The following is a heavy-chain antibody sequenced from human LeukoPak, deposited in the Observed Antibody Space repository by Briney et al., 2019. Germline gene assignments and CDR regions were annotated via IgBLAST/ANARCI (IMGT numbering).Heavy chain of an antibody. D-gene: IGHD3-10*01. J-gene: IGHJ5*02. CDR2: ISAYNGNT. V-gene: IGHV1-18*04. Sequence: ASVKVSCKASGYTFTGYYMHWVRQAPGQGLEWMGWISAYNGNTNYAQKLQGRVTMTTDTSTSTAYMELRSLRSDDTAVYYCARDLYQYYYGSGSSHPGFDPWGQGTLVTVSS. CDR1: GYTFTGYY. CDR3: ARDLYQYYYGSGSSHPGFDP.